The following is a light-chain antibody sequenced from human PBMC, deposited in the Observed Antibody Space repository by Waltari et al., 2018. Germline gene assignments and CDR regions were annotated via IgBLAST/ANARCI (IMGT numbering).Light chain of an antibody. Sequence: SYDLTQPLSVSVALGQTARITCGGRDLGNKNVHWYQQKPGRTPVLVIYKDTNRASGTPERFSASKSGNTATLTISGVQAGDDADYYCQVWDSNLVVFGGGTKLTVL. J-gene: IGLJ2*01. CDR1: DLGNKN. CDR3: QVWDSNLVV. CDR2: KDT. V-gene: IGLV3-9*01.